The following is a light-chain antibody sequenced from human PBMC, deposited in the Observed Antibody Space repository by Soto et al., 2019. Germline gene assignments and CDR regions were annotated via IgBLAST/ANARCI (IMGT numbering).Light chain of an antibody. CDR3: SSFTSRFTFV. Sequence: QSALTQPASVSGSPGQSITISCTGTSSDVGGYNLVSWYQQHPGEAPKLMISEVTNRPSGVSDRFSGSKSGNTASLTISGLQAEDEADYYCSSFTSRFTFVFGTGTKVTVL. CDR1: SSDVGGYNL. CDR2: EVT. J-gene: IGLJ1*01. V-gene: IGLV2-14*01.